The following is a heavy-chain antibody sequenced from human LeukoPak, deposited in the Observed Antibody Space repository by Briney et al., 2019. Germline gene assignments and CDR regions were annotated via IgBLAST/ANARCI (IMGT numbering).Heavy chain of an antibody. D-gene: IGHD3-10*01. CDR2: ISWNGGTT. Sequence: GGSLRLSCEASGFTFDDYGMSWVRQAPGKGLEWVSGISWNGGTTGYADSVKGRFTISRDNAKDSLYLQMDSLRGEDTALYQCVRDRTMVRGVMGDAFDVWGQGTMATVSS. CDR1: GFTFDDYG. V-gene: IGHV3-20*01. CDR3: VRDRTMVRGVMGDAFDV. J-gene: IGHJ3*01.